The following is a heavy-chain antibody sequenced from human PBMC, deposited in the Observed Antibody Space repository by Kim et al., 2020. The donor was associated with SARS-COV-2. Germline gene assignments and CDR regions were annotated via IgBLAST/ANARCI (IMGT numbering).Heavy chain of an antibody. CDR1: GFTFSSYA. J-gene: IGHJ5*02. CDR3: ARARDSSSWYVDLGLDP. CDR2: ISYDGSNK. D-gene: IGHD6-13*01. V-gene: IGHV3-30*04. Sequence: GGSLRLSCAASGFTFSSYAMHWVRQAPGKGLEWVAVISYDGSNKYYADSVKGRFTISRDNSKNTLYLQMNSLRAEDTAVYYCARARDSSSWYVDLGLDPWGQGTLVTVSS.